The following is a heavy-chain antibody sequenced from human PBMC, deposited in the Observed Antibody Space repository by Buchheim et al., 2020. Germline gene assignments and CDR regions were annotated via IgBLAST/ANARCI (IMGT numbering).Heavy chain of an antibody. CDR3: ARDVVPAAIASNCFDP. Sequence: QVQLQQWGAGLLKPSETLSLTCAVYGGSFSDYYWSWLRQPPGKGLEWIGENNHSGRTNFNPSLKSRDTLSVDTSKNQFSLKLSSVTAADTAVYYCARDVVPAAIASNCFDPWGQGTL. J-gene: IGHJ5*02. CDR1: GGSFSDYY. D-gene: IGHD2-2*02. CDR2: NNHSGRT. V-gene: IGHV4-34*01.